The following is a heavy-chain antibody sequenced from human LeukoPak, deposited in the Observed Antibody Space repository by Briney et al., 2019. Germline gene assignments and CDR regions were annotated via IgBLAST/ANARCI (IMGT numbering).Heavy chain of an antibody. V-gene: IGHV4-59*01. D-gene: IGHD3-22*01. J-gene: IGHJ3*02. CDR3: ARGTVGYYYDSSGRTYAFDI. Sequence: SETLSLTCTVSGGSISSYYWSWIRQPPVKGLEWIGYIYYSGSTNYNPSLKSRVTISVDTSKNQFSLKLSSVTAADTAVYYCARGTVGYYYDSSGRTYAFDIWGQGTMVTVSS. CDR2: IYYSGST. CDR1: GGSISSYY.